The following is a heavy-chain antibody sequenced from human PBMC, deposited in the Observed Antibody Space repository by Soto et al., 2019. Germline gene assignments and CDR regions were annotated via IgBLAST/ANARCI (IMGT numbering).Heavy chain of an antibody. CDR2: IGTAGDT. CDR3: ARGRSAVVVAATVVGDAFDI. CDR1: GFTFSSYD. V-gene: IGHV3-13*01. D-gene: IGHD2-15*01. Sequence: GGSLRLSCAASGFTFSSYDMHWVRQATGKGLEWVSAIGTAGDTYYPGSVKGRFTISRENAKNSWYLQMNSLRAGDTAVYYCARGRSAVVVAATVVGDAFDIWGQGTMVTVSS. J-gene: IGHJ3*02.